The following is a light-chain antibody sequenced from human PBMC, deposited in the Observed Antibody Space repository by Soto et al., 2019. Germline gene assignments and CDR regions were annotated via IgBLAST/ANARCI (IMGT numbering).Light chain of an antibody. CDR2: AAS. Sequence: EIVLTQSPGTLSLFPGERATLSCRASQSVSGSYLAWYQQKPGQAPRLLIYAASSRATGIPDRFSGSGSGTDFTLTINRLEPEDYAVYYCQQYGSSPKTFGQGTKVDIK. J-gene: IGKJ1*01. V-gene: IGKV3-20*01. CDR1: QSVSGSY. CDR3: QQYGSSPKT.